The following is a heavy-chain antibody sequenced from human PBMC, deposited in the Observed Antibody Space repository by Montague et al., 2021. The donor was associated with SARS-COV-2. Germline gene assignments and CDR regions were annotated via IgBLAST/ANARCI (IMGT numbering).Heavy chain of an antibody. J-gene: IGHJ6*02. D-gene: IGHD4-17*01. Sequence: SETLSLTCTVSGGSIGTYYWNWIRQSPGKGLEWLGHIYYTGSTKXSPSLKSRVTISMDTSRDQLSLRLKSVTAADTAVYYCARDNYGDWGYYGLDVWGQGTTAIVSS. CDR2: IYYTGST. CDR1: GGSIGTYY. V-gene: IGHV4-59*01. CDR3: ARDNYGDWGYYGLDV.